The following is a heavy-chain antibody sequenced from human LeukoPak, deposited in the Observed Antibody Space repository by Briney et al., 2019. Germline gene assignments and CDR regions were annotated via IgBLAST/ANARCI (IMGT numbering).Heavy chain of an antibody. Sequence: PGGSLRLSCAASGFTFSSYAMSWVRQAPGKGLAWVSTISGGSGSTYCADSVKGRFTISRDNSKNTLYLQMNSLRDEDTAVYYCARVRAIYGAFDIWGQGTMVTVSS. CDR2: ISGGSGST. CDR3: ARVRAIYGAFDI. CDR1: GFTFSSYA. J-gene: IGHJ3*02. V-gene: IGHV3-23*01. D-gene: IGHD2/OR15-2a*01.